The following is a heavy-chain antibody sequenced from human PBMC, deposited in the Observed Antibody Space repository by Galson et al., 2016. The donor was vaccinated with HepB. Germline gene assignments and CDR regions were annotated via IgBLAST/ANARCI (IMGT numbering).Heavy chain of an antibody. D-gene: IGHD2/OR15-2a*01. CDR1: GFALSGGGVG. CDR2: VYWDDDK. Sequence: PALVKPTQTLTLTCTFSGFALSGGGVGVGWIRQPPGKALEWLALVYWDDDKRYSPSLQRRLTITKDTSKNQVVLIMTNMDPVDTATYYCAHSSRGGEYVGDHPTYYFDYWGQGTLVTVSS. V-gene: IGHV2-5*02. CDR3: AHSSRGGEYVGDHPTYYFDY. J-gene: IGHJ4*02.